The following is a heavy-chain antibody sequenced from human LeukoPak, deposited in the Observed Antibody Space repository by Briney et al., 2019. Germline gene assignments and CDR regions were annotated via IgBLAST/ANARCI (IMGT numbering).Heavy chain of an antibody. CDR3: ARAGK. Sequence: GGSLRLSCAASGFTFSSYDIHWVRQAPGKGLEWVANIKEDGSEKSHVDSVEGRFTISRDNAKNSLCLQMNSLRAEDTAVYYCARAGKWGQGTLVTVSS. CDR2: IKEDGSEK. CDR1: GFTFSSYD. V-gene: IGHV3-7*01. J-gene: IGHJ4*02.